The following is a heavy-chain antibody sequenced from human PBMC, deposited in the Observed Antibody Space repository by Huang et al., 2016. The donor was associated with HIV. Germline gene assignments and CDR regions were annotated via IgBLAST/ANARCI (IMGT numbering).Heavy chain of an antibody. Sequence: EVQLVESGGGLVKPGGSLRLSCVASGFTFTNYAMNWVRQAPGKGLEWVSAIGSSRSYIYYADSVKGRFTISRDDAKNALDLQMNSLRAEDTAVYYCARPQGDKVRGIIRSYYYYYGMDVWGRGTTVTVSS. CDR3: ARPQGDKVRGIIRSYYYYYGMDV. D-gene: IGHD3-10*01. CDR1: GFTFTNYA. CDR2: IGSSRSYI. J-gene: IGHJ6*02. V-gene: IGHV3-21*06.